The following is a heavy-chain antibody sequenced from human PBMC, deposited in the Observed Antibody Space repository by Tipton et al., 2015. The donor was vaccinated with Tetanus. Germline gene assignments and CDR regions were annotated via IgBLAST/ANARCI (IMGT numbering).Heavy chain of an antibody. CDR1: GFTSESHY. CDR2: INPDGRRT. Sequence: SLRLSCAVSGFTSESHYIHWVRQTPGKGLLWISRINPDGRRTNYADSVKGRFTISRDHARNTVYLQMNSLRAEDTAVYFCARRSLTNYGLDVWGQGTPVTVSS. V-gene: IGHV3-74*01. CDR3: ARRSLTNYGLDV. J-gene: IGHJ6*02. D-gene: IGHD1-1*01.